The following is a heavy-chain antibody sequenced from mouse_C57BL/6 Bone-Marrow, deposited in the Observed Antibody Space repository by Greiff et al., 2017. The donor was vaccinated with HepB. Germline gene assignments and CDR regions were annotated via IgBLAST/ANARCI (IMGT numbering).Heavy chain of an antibody. CDR1: GFPITSGYY. CDR2: ITHSGET. CDR3: AGDGPMITTRGHYYAMDY. J-gene: IGHJ4*01. V-gene: IGHV12-3*01. D-gene: IGHD2-4*01. Sequence: QVQLKESGPGLVKPSQSLFLTCSITGFPITSGYYWIWIRQSPGKPLEWMGYITHSGETFYNPSLQSPISITRETSKNQFFLQLNSVTTEDTAMYYCAGDGPMITTRGHYYAMDYWGQGTSVTVSS.